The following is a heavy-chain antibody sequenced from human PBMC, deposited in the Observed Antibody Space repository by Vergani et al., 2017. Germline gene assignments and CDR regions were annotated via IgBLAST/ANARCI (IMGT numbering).Heavy chain of an antibody. D-gene: IGHD6-13*01. V-gene: IGHV1-2*02. J-gene: IGHJ4*02. CDR3: ARVPYSSSWYNCDY. CDR2: INPNSGGT. Sequence: QVQLVQSGAEVKKPGSSVKVSCKASGGTFSSYAISWVRQAPGQGLEWMGWINPNSGGTNYAQKFQGRVTMTRDTSISTAYMELSRLRSDDTAVYYCARVPYSSSWYNCDYWGQGTLVTVSS. CDR1: GGTFSSYA.